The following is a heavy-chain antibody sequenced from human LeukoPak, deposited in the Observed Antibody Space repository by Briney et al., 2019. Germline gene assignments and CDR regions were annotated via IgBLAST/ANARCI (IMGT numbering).Heavy chain of an antibody. Sequence: PGGSLRLSCAASGFTFSDYWMHWVRQAPGKGLVWVSRIDSDGSTTTYADSVKCRFTISRDNAKNTLYLQMNSLRAEDTAVYYCTRAYYYTSSGDDYWGQGTQVTVSS. CDR1: GFTFSDYW. CDR3: TRAYYYTSSGDDY. J-gene: IGHJ4*02. D-gene: IGHD3-22*01. CDR2: IDSDGSTT. V-gene: IGHV3-74*01.